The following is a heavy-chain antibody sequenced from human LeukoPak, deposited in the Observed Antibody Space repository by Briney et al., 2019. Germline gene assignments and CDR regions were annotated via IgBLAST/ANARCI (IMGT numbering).Heavy chain of an antibody. D-gene: IGHD1-1*01. V-gene: IGHV3-30*04. J-gene: IGHJ4*02. Sequence: GGSLRLSCAASGFTFSSYAMHWVRQAPGKGLEWMAVISYDGSNKYYADSVKGRFSISRGNSKNTLYVQMNSLRTEDTAVYYCARGGPYNWNDRFDYWGQGALITVSS. CDR2: ISYDGSNK. CDR3: ARGGPYNWNDRFDY. CDR1: GFTFSSYA.